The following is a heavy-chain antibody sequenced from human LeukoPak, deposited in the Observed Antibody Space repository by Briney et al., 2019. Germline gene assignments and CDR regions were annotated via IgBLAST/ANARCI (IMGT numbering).Heavy chain of an antibody. CDR2: IYSGGST. J-gene: IGHJ4*02. V-gene: IGHV3-66*02. Sequence: GGSLRLSCAASGFTVSSNYMSWVRQAPGKGLEWVSVIYSGGSTYYADSVKGRFTISRDNSKNTLYPQMNSLRAEDTAVYYCARDGYSSSSSPVNWGQGTLVTVSS. D-gene: IGHD6-6*01. CDR3: ARDGYSSSSSPVN. CDR1: GFTVSSNY.